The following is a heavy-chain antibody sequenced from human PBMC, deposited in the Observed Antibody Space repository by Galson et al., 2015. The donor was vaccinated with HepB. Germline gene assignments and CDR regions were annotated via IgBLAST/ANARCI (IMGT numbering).Heavy chain of an antibody. D-gene: IGHD2-15*01. CDR3: ARNPSPVDEIDWFDP. Sequence: QSGAEVKKPGESLKISCKGSGYSFTSYWIGWVRQMPGKGLEWMGIIYPGDSDTRYSPSFQGQVTISADKSISTAYLQWSSLKASDTAMYYCARNPSPVDEIDWFDPWGQGTLVTVSS. CDR1: GYSFTSYW. V-gene: IGHV5-51*03. CDR2: IYPGDSDT. J-gene: IGHJ5*02.